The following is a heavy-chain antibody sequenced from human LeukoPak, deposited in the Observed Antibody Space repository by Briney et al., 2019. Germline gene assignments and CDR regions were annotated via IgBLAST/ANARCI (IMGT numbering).Heavy chain of an antibody. J-gene: IGHJ4*02. CDR1: GGSISSYY. CDR2: IYYSGNT. D-gene: IGHD1-1*01. V-gene: IGHV4-39*07. Sequence: SETLSLTCTVSGGSISSYYWGWIRQPPGKGLEWIGSIYYSGNTYYNPSLKSRVTISVDTSKNQFSLKLSSVTAADTAVYYCARDGTSLNLAEFDYWGQGTLVTVSS. CDR3: ARDGTSLNLAEFDY.